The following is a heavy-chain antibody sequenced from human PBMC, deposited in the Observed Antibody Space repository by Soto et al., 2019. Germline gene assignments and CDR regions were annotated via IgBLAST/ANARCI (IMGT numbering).Heavy chain of an antibody. V-gene: IGHV1-18*01. CDR1: GYTFTSYG. CDR2: ISAYNGNT. D-gene: IGHD1-7*01. Sequence: HVQLVQSGAEVKKPGSSVKVSCKASGYTFTSYGISWVRQAPGQGLEWMGWISAYNGNTNYAQTLQGIVTMTTDTSTSTADMELRSLRSDDTAVYYCANSNGNYDWFDPWGQGTLVTVSS. J-gene: IGHJ5*02. CDR3: ANSNGNYDWFDP.